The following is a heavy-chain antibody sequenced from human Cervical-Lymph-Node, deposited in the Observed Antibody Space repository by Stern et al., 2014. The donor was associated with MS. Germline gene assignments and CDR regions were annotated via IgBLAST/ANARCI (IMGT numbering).Heavy chain of an antibody. J-gene: IGHJ4*02. V-gene: IGHV1-24*01. Sequence: VQLVESGAEVKKPGASVKVSCKVSGYTLTELSMHWVRQAPGKGLAWMGGFDPEDGATIYAQKFQGRVTLTGDTSAHTAYMELSSLRSEDTAVYYCATDWEYCSGGSCYSVPLGYWGQGTLITVSS. CDR2: FDPEDGAT. D-gene: IGHD2-15*01. CDR3: ATDWEYCSGGSCYSVPLGY. CDR1: GYTLTELS.